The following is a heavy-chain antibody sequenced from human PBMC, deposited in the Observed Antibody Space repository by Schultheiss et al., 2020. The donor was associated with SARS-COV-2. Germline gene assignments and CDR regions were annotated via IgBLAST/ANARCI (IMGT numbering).Heavy chain of an antibody. D-gene: IGHD3-3*01. Sequence: GGSLRLSCAASGFTFSSYGMHWVRQAPGKGLEWVAVIWYDGSNKYYADSVKGRFTISRDNSKNTLYLQMNSLRAEDTAVYYCARDSTIFGVVIHFDYWGQGTRVTVPQ. CDR2: IWYDGSNK. CDR1: GFTFSSYG. J-gene: IGHJ4*02. V-gene: IGHV3-33*01. CDR3: ARDSTIFGVVIHFDY.